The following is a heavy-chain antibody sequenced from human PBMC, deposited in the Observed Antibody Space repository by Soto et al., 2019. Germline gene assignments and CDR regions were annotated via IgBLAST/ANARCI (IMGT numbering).Heavy chain of an antibody. CDR2: ISSSGGST. J-gene: IGHJ4*02. Sequence: EVQLLESGGGLVQPGGSLRLSCAASGFTFSRYAMSWVRQAPGKGLEWVSAISSSGGSTYSADSVKGRFTISRDNYKNTLYLQMNSLRAEDKAVYYCVKELGGYSGSAFDCWGQGTLVTVSS. CDR1: GFTFSRYA. CDR3: VKELGGYSGSAFDC. V-gene: IGHV3-23*01. D-gene: IGHD5-12*01.